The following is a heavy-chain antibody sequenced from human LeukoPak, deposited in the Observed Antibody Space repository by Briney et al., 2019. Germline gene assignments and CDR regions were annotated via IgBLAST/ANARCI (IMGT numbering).Heavy chain of an antibody. CDR1: GYTLTDYD. Sequence: ASVKVSCKASGYTLTDYDINWVRQAPGEGLEWMGWTSPSSGGTNYAQSFQGRVTMTRDTSVNTAYLELSSLTSDDTAVYYCARPISGPLSFWAFDIWGQGTMVTVSS. V-gene: IGHV1-2*02. CDR3: ARPISGPLSFWAFDI. J-gene: IGHJ3*02. D-gene: IGHD1-14*01. CDR2: TSPSSGGT.